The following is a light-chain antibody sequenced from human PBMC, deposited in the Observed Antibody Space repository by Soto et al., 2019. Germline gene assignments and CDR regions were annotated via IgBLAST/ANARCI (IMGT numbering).Light chain of an antibody. CDR1: KLGDTY. V-gene: IGLV3-1*01. Sequence: SYELTQTPSVSVSSGQTASITCFGEKLGDTYTSWYQHRPGQSPVLVIYQDTKRPSGIPERFSGSSSGNTATLTISGTQAMDEADYYCQAWDSSTEDVVFGGGTKVTVL. CDR2: QDT. J-gene: IGLJ2*01. CDR3: QAWDSSTEDVV.